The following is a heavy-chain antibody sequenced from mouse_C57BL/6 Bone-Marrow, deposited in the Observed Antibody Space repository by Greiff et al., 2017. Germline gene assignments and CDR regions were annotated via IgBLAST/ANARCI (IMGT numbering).Heavy chain of an antibody. J-gene: IGHJ1*03. CDR3: ARRAYDSFWYFDV. V-gene: IGHV1-7*01. CDR1: GFTFTSYW. CDR2: INPSSGYT. Sequence: QVQLQQSGAELAKPGASVTLSCKASGFTFTSYWMHWVKQRPGQGLEWIGYINPSSGYTKYTQKFKDKATLTADKSSSTAYMQLSSLTYEDSAVYYCARRAYDSFWYFDVWGTGTTVTVSS. D-gene: IGHD2-12*01.